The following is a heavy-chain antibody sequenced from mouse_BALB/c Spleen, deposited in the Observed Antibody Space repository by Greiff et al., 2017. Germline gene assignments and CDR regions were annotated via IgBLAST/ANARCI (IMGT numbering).Heavy chain of an antibody. CDR1: GFTFSSFG. D-gene: IGHD2-1*01. CDR3: ARDYGNYDWYFDV. Sequence: EVKLMESGGGLVQPGGSRKLSCAASGFTFSSFGMHWVRQAPEKGLEWVAYISSGSSTIYYADTVKGRFTISRDNPKNTLFLQMTSLRSEDTAMYYCARDYGNYDWYFDVWGAGTTVTVSS. J-gene: IGHJ1*01. CDR2: ISSGSSTI. V-gene: IGHV5-17*02.